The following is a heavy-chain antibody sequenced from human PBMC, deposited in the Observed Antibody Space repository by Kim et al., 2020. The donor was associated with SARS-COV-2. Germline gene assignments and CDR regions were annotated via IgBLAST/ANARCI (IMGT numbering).Heavy chain of an antibody. D-gene: IGHD3-16*02. CDR3: ARDSDYIWGSYRFLRYFDL. V-gene: IGHV7-4-1*02. CDR1: GYTFTSYA. CDR2: INTNTGNP. Sequence: ASVKVSCKASGYTFTSYAMNWVRQAPGQWLEWMGWINTNTGNPTYAQGFTGRFVFSLDTSVSTAYLQISSLKAEDTAVYYCARDSDYIWGSYRFLRYFDLWGRGTLVTVSS. J-gene: IGHJ2*01.